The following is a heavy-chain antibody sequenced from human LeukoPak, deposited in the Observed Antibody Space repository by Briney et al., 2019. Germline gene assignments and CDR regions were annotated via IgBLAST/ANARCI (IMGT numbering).Heavy chain of an antibody. V-gene: IGHV3-21*01. D-gene: IGHD3-16*02. CDR2: ISGGSGSHI. CDR3: ARDHGVFGVDV. CDR1: GFTFSSYA. J-gene: IGHJ6*02. Sequence: GGSLRLSCAASGFTFSSYAMSWLRQAPGKGLEWISSISGGSGSHILYVDSVKGRFTISRDNSKNTLYLQMNSLRAEDTAVYYCARDHGVFGVDVWGQGTTVTVSS.